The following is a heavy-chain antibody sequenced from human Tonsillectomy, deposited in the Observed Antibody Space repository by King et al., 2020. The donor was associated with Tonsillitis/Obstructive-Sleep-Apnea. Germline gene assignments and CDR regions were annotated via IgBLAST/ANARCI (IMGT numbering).Heavy chain of an antibody. CDR1: GFTFSSYS. Sequence: EVQLVESGGGLVKPGGSLRLSCAASGFTFSSYSMNWVRQAPGKGLEWVSSISSSSSYIYYADSVKGRFTISRDNAKNSLYLQMNSLRAEDTAVYSCARGCGDGYISYDYWGQRALVTVSS. J-gene: IGHJ4*02. V-gene: IGHV3-21*01. CDR2: ISSSSSYI. D-gene: IGHD5-24*01. CDR3: ARGCGDGYISYDY.